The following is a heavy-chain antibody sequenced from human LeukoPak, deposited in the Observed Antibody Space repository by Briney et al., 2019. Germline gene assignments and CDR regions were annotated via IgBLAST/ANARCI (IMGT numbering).Heavy chain of an antibody. CDR1: GFPFSIYT. D-gene: IGHD2-2*01. CDR3: AKEAYCSATSCYEDG. V-gene: IGHV3-23*01. J-gene: IGHJ6*04. CDR2: ISGGGSST. Sequence: PGGSLRLSCAASGFPFSIYTMSWVRQAPGKGLEWVSAISGGGSSTYYADSVKGRFTTSKDNSKNTLYRQMNSLRAGDTAIYYCAKEAYCSATSCYEDGSGKGTTVTVSS.